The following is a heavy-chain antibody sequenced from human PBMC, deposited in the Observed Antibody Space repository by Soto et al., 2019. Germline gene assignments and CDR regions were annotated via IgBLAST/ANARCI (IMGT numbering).Heavy chain of an antibody. CDR1: GYSFTSSW. CDR3: ARHGETGSPYTRFDP. V-gene: IGHV5-51*01. CDR2: IYPRDSDT. Sequence: GESLKISCKGSGYSFTSSWIGWVRQMPGKGLEWMGIIYPRDSDTRYSPSFQGQVTISADKSISTAYLQWSSLKASDSAIYYCARHGETGSPYTRFDPWGQGTLVTVSS. J-gene: IGHJ5*02. D-gene: IGHD7-27*01.